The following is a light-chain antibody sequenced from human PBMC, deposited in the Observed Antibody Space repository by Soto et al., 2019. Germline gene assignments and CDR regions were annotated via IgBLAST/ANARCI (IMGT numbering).Light chain of an antibody. Sequence: DIVMTQSPDSLAVSLGERATINCKSSQSVLYSSNNKNYLAWYQQKPGQPPKLLIYWASTRESGVPDRFSGSGSGTDFTLTISSLPAEDVAVYYCQQYYSTSLTFGGGTKVEIK. CDR1: QSVLYSSNNKNY. V-gene: IGKV4-1*01. CDR2: WAS. CDR3: QQYYSTSLT. J-gene: IGKJ4*01.